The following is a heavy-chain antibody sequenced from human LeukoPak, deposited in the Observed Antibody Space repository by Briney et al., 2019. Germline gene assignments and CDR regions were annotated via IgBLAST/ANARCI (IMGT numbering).Heavy chain of an antibody. J-gene: IGHJ4*02. V-gene: IGHV3-21*01. CDR2: ISSSSSYI. CDR1: GFIFSSYS. D-gene: IGHD3-10*01. Sequence: GGSLRLSCGASGFIFSSYSMNWVRQAPGKGLEWVSSISSSSSYIYYADSVKGRFTISRDNAKNSLYLQMNSLRAEDTAVYYCARADYYYGSGSTISALDYWGQGTLVTVSS. CDR3: ARADYYYGSGSTISALDY.